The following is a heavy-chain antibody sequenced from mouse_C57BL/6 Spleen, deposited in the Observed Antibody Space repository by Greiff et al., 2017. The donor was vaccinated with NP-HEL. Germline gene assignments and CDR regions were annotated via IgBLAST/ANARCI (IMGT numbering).Heavy chain of an antibody. CDR2: IDPSDSYT. CDR1: GYTFTSYW. Sequence: VQLQQPGAELVMPGASVKLSCKASGYTFTSYWMHWVKQRPGQGLEWIGKIDPSDSYTNYNQKFKGKSTLTVDKSSSTAYMQLSSLTSEDSAVYYCARDYYGSSYRYFDVWGTGTTVTVSS. V-gene: IGHV1-69*01. D-gene: IGHD1-1*01. CDR3: ARDYYGSSYRYFDV. J-gene: IGHJ1*03.